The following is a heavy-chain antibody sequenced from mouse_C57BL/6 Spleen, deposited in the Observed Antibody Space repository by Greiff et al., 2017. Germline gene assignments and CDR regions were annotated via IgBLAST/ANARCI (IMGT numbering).Heavy chain of an antibody. D-gene: IGHD1-1*01. J-gene: IGHJ2*01. CDR1: GYTFTDYE. V-gene: IGHV1-15*01. CDR2: IDTETGGT. Sequence: QVQLKESGAELVRPGASVTLSCKASGYTFTDYEMHWVKQTPVHGLEWIGAIDTETGGTAYNQKFKGKAILTADKSSSTAYMELRSLTSEDSAVYYCTKDYYGSYWGQGTTLTVSS. CDR3: TKDYYGSY.